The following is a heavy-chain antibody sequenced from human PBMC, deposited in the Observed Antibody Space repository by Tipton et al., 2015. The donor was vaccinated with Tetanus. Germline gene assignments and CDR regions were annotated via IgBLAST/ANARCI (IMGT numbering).Heavy chain of an antibody. CDR3: ARGDYYDSSGYLFVAKTRGPYYYYGMDV. CDR2: MNPNSGNT. V-gene: IGHV1-8*01. J-gene: IGHJ6*02. CDR1: GYTFTSYD. D-gene: IGHD3-22*01. Sequence: QVQLVQSGAEVKKPGASVKVSCKASGYTFTSYDINWVRQATGQGLEWMGWMNPNSGNTGYAQKFQGRVTMTRNTSISTAYMVLSSLRSEDTAVYYCARGDYYDSSGYLFVAKTRGPYYYYGMDVWGQGTTVTVSS.